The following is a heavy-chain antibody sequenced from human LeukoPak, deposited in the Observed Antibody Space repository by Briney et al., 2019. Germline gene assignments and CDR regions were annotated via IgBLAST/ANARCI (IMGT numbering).Heavy chain of an antibody. Sequence: PGRSLRLSCAAAGFTFSSYGMHWVRQAPGKGLEWVAVISYDGSKKFYADSVKGRFTISRDNAKNSLYLQMNSLRAEDTALYYCAREAYYYGSGSYIYWFDPWGQGTLVTVSS. V-gene: IGHV3-30*03. CDR2: ISYDGSKK. J-gene: IGHJ5*02. D-gene: IGHD3-10*01. CDR1: GFTFSSYG. CDR3: AREAYYYGSGSYIYWFDP.